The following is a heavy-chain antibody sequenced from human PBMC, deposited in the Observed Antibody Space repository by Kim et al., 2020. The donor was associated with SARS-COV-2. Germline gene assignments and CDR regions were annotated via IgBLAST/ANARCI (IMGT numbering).Heavy chain of an antibody. CDR3: AKVGDGSSSASLYYYYGMDV. J-gene: IGHJ6*02. CDR1: GFTFSSYA. CDR2: ISGSGGST. D-gene: IGHD6-6*01. Sequence: GGSLRLSCAASGFTFSSYAMSWVRQAPGKGLEWVSAISGSGGSTYYADSVKGRFTISRDNSKNTLYLQMNSLRAEDTAVYYCAKVGDGSSSASLYYYYGMDVWGQGTTVTVSS. V-gene: IGHV3-23*01.